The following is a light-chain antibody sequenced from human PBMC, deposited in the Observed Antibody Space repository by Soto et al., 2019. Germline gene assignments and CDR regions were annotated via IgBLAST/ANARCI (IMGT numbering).Light chain of an antibody. Sequence: QSVLTQPPSVSGAPGQRVTISCTGSSSNIGAGYDVHWYQQLPGTAPKLLIYGNSNRPSGVPDRFSGSKSGTSASLAITGLQAEDEADYYCQSYDISPRGVYGGGTKLTVL. CDR2: GNS. CDR3: QSYDISPRGV. J-gene: IGLJ2*01. CDR1: SSNIGAGYD. V-gene: IGLV1-40*01.